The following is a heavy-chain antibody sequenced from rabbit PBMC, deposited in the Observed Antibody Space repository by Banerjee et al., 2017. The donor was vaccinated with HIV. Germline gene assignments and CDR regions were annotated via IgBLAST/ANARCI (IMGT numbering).Heavy chain of an antibody. D-gene: IGHD4-2*01. CDR1: GFSFSSSYW. CDR2: IYAGSSGST. V-gene: IGHV1S45*01. CDR3: ARAYAASDGNPSSRLDL. J-gene: IGHJ3*01. Sequence: QEQLEESGGDMVKPEGSLTLTCTASGFSFSSSYWICWVRQAPGKGLEWIACIYAGSSGSTQYANWAKGRFTISKISSTTVTLQMTSLTAADTATYFCARAYAASDGNPSSRLDLWGPGTLVTVS.